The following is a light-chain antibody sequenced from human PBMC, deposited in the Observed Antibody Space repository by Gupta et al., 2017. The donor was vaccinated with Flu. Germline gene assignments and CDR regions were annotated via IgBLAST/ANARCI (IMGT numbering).Light chain of an antibody. CDR2: LNSDGSH. J-gene: IGLJ3*02. CDR3: PNWGTAIRV. CDR1: SGHSSNA. Sequence: QLVLTQSPSASASLGASVKLTCTLSSGHSSNAIAWHQQQPEKGPRYLIKLNSDGSHYKGDGIPDRFSGSSSGAARYITISSLQSEDEAYYYCPNWGTAIRVFGGGTKLTVL. V-gene: IGLV4-69*01.